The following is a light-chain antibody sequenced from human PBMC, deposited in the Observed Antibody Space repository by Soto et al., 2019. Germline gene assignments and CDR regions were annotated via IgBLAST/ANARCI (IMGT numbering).Light chain of an antibody. CDR1: QSVSSN. J-gene: IGKJ2*01. Sequence: EIVMTQSPATLSVSPGERATLSCRASQSVSSNLAWYQQKPGQAPRLLIYGASTRATGIPARFSGSASGTEVTITVSSLQSEDFAVYSCQQYNNWPPKYTFGQGTKLEIK. CDR3: QQYNNWPPKYT. V-gene: IGKV3-15*01. CDR2: GAS.